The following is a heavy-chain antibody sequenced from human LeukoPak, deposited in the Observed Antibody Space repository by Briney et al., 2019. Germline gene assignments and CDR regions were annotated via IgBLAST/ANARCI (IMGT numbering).Heavy chain of an antibody. CDR2: ISSSSSYI. V-gene: IGHV3-21*01. Sequence: GGSLRLSCAASGFTFSSYSMNWVRQAPGKGLEWVSSISSSSSYIYYADSVKGRFTISRDNAKNSLYLQMNSLRAEDTAVYYCAREGCSSTSCRPYNWFDPWGQGTLVTVSS. CDR1: GFTFSSYS. J-gene: IGHJ5*02. D-gene: IGHD2-2*01. CDR3: AREGCSSTSCRPYNWFDP.